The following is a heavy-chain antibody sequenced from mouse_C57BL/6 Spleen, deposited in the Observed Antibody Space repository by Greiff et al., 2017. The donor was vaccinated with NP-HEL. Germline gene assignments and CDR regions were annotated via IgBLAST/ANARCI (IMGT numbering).Heavy chain of an antibody. Sequence: QVQLQQPGAELVRPGSSVKLSCKASGYTFTSYWMHWVKQRPIQGLEWIGNIDPSDSETHYTQKFKDKATLTVDKSSSTAYMQLSSLTSEDSAVYYCARERENGYQGYAMDDWGQGTSVTVSS. J-gene: IGHJ4*01. V-gene: IGHV1-52*01. CDR3: ARERENGYQGYAMDD. CDR2: IDPSDSET. D-gene: IGHD2-2*01. CDR1: GYTFTSYW.